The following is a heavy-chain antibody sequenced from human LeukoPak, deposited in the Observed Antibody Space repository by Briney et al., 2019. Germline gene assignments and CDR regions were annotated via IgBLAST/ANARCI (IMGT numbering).Heavy chain of an antibody. Sequence: GASVKVSCKASGYTFTSYGISWVRQAPGQGLEWMGWISAYNGNTNYAQKLQGRVTMTTDTSTSTAYMELRSLRSDDTAVYYCAREVLWFGELPGDSWFDPWGQGTLVTVSS. CDR1: GYTFTSYG. J-gene: IGHJ5*02. CDR2: ISAYNGNT. CDR3: AREVLWFGELPGDSWFDP. V-gene: IGHV1-18*01. D-gene: IGHD3-10*01.